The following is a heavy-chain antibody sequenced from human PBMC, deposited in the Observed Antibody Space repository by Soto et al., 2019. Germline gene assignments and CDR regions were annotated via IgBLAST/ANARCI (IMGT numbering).Heavy chain of an antibody. V-gene: IGHV4-39*07. Sequence: PSETLSLTCTVSGGPISSSSYYWGWIRQPPGKGLEWIGSIFYSGSTYYNPSLKSRVTISVDTSKNQFSLKLSSVTAADTAVYYCAREGYSSGYYYYYGMDVWGQGTTVTVSS. CDR1: GGPISSSSYY. CDR3: AREGYSSGYYYYYGMDV. J-gene: IGHJ6*02. CDR2: IFYSGST. D-gene: IGHD3-22*01.